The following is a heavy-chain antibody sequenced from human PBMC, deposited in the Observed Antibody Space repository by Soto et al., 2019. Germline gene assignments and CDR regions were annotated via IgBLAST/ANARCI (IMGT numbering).Heavy chain of an antibody. D-gene: IGHD2-8*01. CDR3: ARDNMVPHPYYFDY. V-gene: IGHV3-33*01. Sequence: QVQLVESGGGVVQPGRSLRLSCAASGFTFSSYGMHWVRQAPGKGLEWVAVIWYDGSNKYYADSVKGRFTISRDNSKNTLYLQMNSLRADDTAVYYCARDNMVPHPYYFDYWGQGTLVTVSS. CDR2: IWYDGSNK. J-gene: IGHJ4*02. CDR1: GFTFSSYG.